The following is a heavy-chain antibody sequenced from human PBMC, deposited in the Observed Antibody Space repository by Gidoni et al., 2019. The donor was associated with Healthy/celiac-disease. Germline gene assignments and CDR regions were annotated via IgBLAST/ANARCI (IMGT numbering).Heavy chain of an antibody. CDR2: MNPNSGNT. D-gene: IGHD2-15*01. Sequence: QVQLVQSGAEVKKPGASVKVSCKASGYTFTSYDINWVRQATGQGLEWMGWMNPNSGNTGYAQKFQGRVTMTRNTSISTAYMELSSLRSEDTAVYYCARAHEDSVVVVAAQGYGMDVWGQGTTVTVSS. CDR1: GYTFTSYD. J-gene: IGHJ6*02. V-gene: IGHV1-8*01. CDR3: ARAHEDSVVVVAAQGYGMDV.